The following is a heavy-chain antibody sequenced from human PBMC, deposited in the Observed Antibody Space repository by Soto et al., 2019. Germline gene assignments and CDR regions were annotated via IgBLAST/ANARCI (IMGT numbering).Heavy chain of an antibody. CDR1: GYTFTSYT. V-gene: IGHV1-3*01. Sequence: QVQLEQSGAEVKKPGASVKVSCKTSGYTFTSYTLHWVRQAPGQGLEWMGWINAGNGREKYSQRFQDRVSLSTDKPAPPAYMVLSSPRSEYTGMYYLARGGGGEGEASFDSWGQGTLVTVSS. D-gene: IGHD3-10*01. CDR2: INAGNGRE. CDR3: ARGGGGEGEASFDS. J-gene: IGHJ4*02.